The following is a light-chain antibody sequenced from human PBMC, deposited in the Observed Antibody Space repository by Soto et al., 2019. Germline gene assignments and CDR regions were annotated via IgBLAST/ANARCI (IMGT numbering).Light chain of an antibody. CDR1: QIISSY. Sequence: DIQITQSPSSLSASVGGRVAITCPSSQIISSYFNWYKKKTAKATKLVIYAVCNLKSRLSSRFSGSGSGTDFTLTISSLQPQDFATSYCQQGYSKPHAVGGEQKVDI. CDR2: AVC. CDR3: QQGYSKPHA. J-gene: IGKJ4*01. V-gene: IGKV1-39*01.